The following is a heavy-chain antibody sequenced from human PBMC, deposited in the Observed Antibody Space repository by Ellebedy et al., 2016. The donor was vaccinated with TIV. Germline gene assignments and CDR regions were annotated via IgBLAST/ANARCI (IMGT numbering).Heavy chain of an antibody. CDR2: INHSGST. D-gene: IGHD5-12*01. CDR3: ARCSLRFLRYFDL. V-gene: IGHV4-34*01. CDR1: GGSFSDYY. Sequence: MPGGSLRLSCAVSGGSFSDYYWSWIRQPPGKGLEWIGEINHSGSTNYNPSLRSRVTISVDTSKNQFSLKLSSLSAANTAVYYRARCSLRFLRYFDLWGRGTLVTVSS. J-gene: IGHJ2*01.